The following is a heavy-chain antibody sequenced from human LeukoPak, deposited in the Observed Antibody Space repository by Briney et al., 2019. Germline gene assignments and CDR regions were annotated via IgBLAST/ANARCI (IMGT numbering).Heavy chain of an antibody. CDR1: GYTFTTNS. CDR2: INTGTGNP. V-gene: IGHV7-4-1*02. Sequence: ASVKISCKASGYTFTTNSLNWVRQAPGQGLEWMGWINTGTGNPTYAQGFTGRFVFALDTSVTTAYLQISSLKAEDTAVYYCGRTPSRTGSAIDNWGQGTLVTVSS. D-gene: IGHD6-25*01. J-gene: IGHJ4*02. CDR3: GRTPSRTGSAIDN.